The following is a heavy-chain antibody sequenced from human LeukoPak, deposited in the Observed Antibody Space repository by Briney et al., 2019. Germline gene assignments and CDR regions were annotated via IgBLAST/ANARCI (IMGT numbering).Heavy chain of an antibody. D-gene: IGHD3-10*01. CDR1: GGSISSSNYY. Sequence: SETLSLTCTVSGGSISSSNYYWGWIRQPPGKGLEWIGSIYYSGSTYYNPSLTSRVTISVDTSKNQFSLKLSSVTAADTAVYYCARRPSRYGSGSYHRYWGQGTLVTVSS. J-gene: IGHJ4*02. V-gene: IGHV4-39*01. CDR2: IYYSGST. CDR3: ARRPSRYGSGSYHRY.